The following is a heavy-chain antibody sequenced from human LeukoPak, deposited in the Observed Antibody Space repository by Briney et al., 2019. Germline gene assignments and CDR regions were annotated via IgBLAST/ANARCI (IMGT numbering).Heavy chain of an antibody. J-gene: IGHJ4*02. CDR1: GGSISSGDYY. D-gene: IGHD3-3*01. CDR3: ARVAWSAQLGADY. CDR2: IYYSGST. V-gene: IGHV4-30-4*08. Sequence: SETLSLTCTVSGGSISSGDYYWSWIRQPPGKGLEWIGYIYYSGSTYYNPSLKSRVTISVDTSKNQFSLELSSVTAADTAVYYCARVAWSAQLGADYWGQGTLVTVSS.